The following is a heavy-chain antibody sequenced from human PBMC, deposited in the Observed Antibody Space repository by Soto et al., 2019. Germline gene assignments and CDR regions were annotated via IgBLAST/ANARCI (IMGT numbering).Heavy chain of an antibody. V-gene: IGHV3-23*01. CDR3: AHPRGYGVFDAYDI. J-gene: IGHJ3*02. Sequence: EVQLLESGGGLVQPGGSLRLSCAASGFTFSTYAMSWVRQAPGKGLEWVSAISGSGVEIYYTDSVRGRFAISRDNSIDTLFLQMSHLKTEDTAVYYCAHPRGYGVFDAYDIWGQGTMVTVS. D-gene: IGHD2-8*01. CDR2: ISGSGVEI. CDR1: GFTFSTYA.